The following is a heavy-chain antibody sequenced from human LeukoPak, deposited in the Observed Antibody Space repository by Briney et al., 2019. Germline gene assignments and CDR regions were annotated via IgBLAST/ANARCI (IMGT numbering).Heavy chain of an antibody. V-gene: IGHV1-18*01. Sequence: ASVKVSCKASGYTFTNYGISWVRQAPGQGLEWMGWISGYNGKTKYTQNFQGRVTMTTDTSTSTAHMELRSLISDDTAVYYCARDSSTWYGSDWFDPWGQGTLVTVSS. CDR3: ARDSSTWYGSDWFDP. CDR2: ISGYNGKT. J-gene: IGHJ5*02. D-gene: IGHD2-2*01. CDR1: GYTFTNYG.